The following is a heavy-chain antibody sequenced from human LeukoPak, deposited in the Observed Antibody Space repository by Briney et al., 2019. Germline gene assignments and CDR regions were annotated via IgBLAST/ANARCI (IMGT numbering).Heavy chain of an antibody. CDR1: GGSISSGSYY. V-gene: IGHV4-61*02. CDR3: ATYMVRGVVMHAFDI. Sequence: SETLSLTCTVSGGSISSGSYYWSWIRQPAGKGLEWIGRIYTSGSTNYNPSLKSRVTISVDTSKNQFSLKLSSVTAADTAVYYCATYMVRGVVMHAFDIWGQGTMVTVSS. D-gene: IGHD3-10*01. J-gene: IGHJ3*02. CDR2: IYTSGST.